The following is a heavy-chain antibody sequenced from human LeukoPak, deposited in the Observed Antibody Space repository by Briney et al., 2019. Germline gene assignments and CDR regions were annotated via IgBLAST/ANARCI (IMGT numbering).Heavy chain of an antibody. CDR2: IKQDGSQK. V-gene: IGHV3-7*01. J-gene: IGHJ6*03. CDR3: ARDRGYVISGYYSTTYYYYYMDV. Sequence: PGGSLRLSCAASGFTFSSYWMSWVRQAPGKGLEWVAHIKQDGSQKYYVDLVKGRFTVSRDNAKNSLYLQMNSLRAEDTAVYYCARDRGYVISGYYSTTYYYYYMDVWGKGTTVTVSS. D-gene: IGHD3-22*01. CDR1: GFTFSSYW.